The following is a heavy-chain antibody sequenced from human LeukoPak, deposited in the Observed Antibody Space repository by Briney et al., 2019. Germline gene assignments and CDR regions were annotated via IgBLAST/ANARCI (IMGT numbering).Heavy chain of an antibody. CDR1: GGSISSYY. D-gene: IGHD3-16*01. J-gene: IGHJ6*02. V-gene: IGHV4-4*07. CDR3: ARGTGYFETGMIKYKYYGMDV. Sequence: ASETLSLTCTVSGGSISSYYWSWIRQPAGKGLEWIGRIYTSGSTNYNPSLKSRVTMSVDTSKNQFSLKLSSVTAADTAVYYCARGTGYFETGMIKYKYYGMDVWGQGTTVTVSS. CDR2: IYTSGST.